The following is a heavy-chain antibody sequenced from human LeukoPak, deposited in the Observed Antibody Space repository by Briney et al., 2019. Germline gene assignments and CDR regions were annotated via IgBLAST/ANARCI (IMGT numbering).Heavy chain of an antibody. D-gene: IGHD6-13*01. CDR3: ARGQGSTWTGWFDP. CDR1: GDSISSYY. Sequence: SETLSLTCTVSGDSISSYYWSWIRQPPGKGLEWIGYIYYSGSTEYDPSLKSRVTILVDTSKNQFSLKLSSVTAADTAVYFCARGQGSTWTGWFDPWGQGTLVTVSS. J-gene: IGHJ5*02. CDR2: IYYSGST. V-gene: IGHV4-59*01.